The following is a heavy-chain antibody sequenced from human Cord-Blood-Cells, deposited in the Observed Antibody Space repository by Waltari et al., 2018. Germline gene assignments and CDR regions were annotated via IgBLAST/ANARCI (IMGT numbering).Heavy chain of an antibody. V-gene: IGHV4-39*01. CDR2: IYYSGST. J-gene: IGHJ2*01. CDR1: GGSISSSVYY. Sequence: QLQLQASGPGLVKPSEPLSLTCTVSGGSISSSVYYCGWIRQPPGKGLEWMGSIYYSGSTYDTPSLKSRVTISVDTSKNQFSLKLSSVTAADTAVYYCARRTNYWYFDLWGRGTLVTVSS. CDR3: ARRTNYWYFDL. D-gene: IGHD3-3*01.